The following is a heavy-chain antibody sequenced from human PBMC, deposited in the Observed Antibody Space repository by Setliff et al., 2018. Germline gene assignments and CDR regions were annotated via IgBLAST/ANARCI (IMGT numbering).Heavy chain of an antibody. V-gene: IGHV4-34*01. Sequence: PSETLSLTCSVYGESFSNNYWSWIRQTPGKGLEWIGESNHGGSTSYHPSLKSRVTMSLDTSKNQFSLRVKSVTAADTALYSCARDPGFRSGTWALDNWGQGTLVTVSS. J-gene: IGHJ4*02. CDR1: GESFSNNY. CDR2: SNHGGST. CDR3: ARDPGFRSGTWALDN. D-gene: IGHD3-16*01.